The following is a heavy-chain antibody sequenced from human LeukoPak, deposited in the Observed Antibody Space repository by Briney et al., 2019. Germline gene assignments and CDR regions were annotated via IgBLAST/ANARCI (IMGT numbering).Heavy chain of an antibody. V-gene: IGHV3-23*01. CDR2: ITGSGGST. CDR3: AKGANYGDFLYFDY. Sequence: GVSLRLSCVASGFTFSTYAMSWVRQAPGKGLEWVSVITGSGGSTYYADSVKGRFTISRDNSKNTLYLQMNSLRAEDTAVYYCAKGANYGDFLYFDYWGQGTLVTVSS. D-gene: IGHD4-17*01. CDR1: GFTFSTYA. J-gene: IGHJ4*02.